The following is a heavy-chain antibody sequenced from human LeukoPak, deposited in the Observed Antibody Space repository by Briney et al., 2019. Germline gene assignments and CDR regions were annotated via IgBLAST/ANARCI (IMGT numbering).Heavy chain of an antibody. CDR3: ARGGYYFDTGD. Sequence: PSETLSLTCTVSGGSISSYYWSWIRQPAGKGLEWIGRLYTSGSTNYNPSLKSRVTISVDKAKNQFSLKLTSVTAADTAVYYCARGGYYFDTGDWGQRTLVTVSS. CDR1: GGSISSYY. D-gene: IGHD3-22*01. V-gene: IGHV4-4*07. CDR2: LYTSGST. J-gene: IGHJ4*02.